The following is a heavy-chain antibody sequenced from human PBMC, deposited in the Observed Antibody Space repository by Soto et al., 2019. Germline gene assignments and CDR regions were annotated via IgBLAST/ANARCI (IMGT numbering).Heavy chain of an antibody. CDR3: GGFLFGGLAGFDP. CDR1: GGSISSYY. J-gene: IGHJ5*02. D-gene: IGHD3-16*01. CDR2: IYYSGST. V-gene: IGHV4-59*01. Sequence: PSETLSLTCTVSGGSISSYYWSWIRQPPGKGLEWIGYIYYSGSTNYNPSLKSRVTISVDTSKNQFSLKLSSVTAEDTAVYYCGGFLFGGLAGFDPWGQGTLVTVSS.